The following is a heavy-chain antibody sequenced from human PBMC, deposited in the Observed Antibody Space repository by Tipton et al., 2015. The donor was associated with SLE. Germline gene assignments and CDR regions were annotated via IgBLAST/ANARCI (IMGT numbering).Heavy chain of an antibody. D-gene: IGHD2-15*01. CDR3: ARGPRHCSGINCYYSEY. J-gene: IGHJ4*02. Sequence: SLRLSCAASGFTFSIYAMHWVRQPPGKGLEWVAVVSSDGSNSEYGDSVKGRFTISRDNSKNTLSLQMHSLSPDDTAVYSCARGPRHCSGINCYYSEYWGQGTLVTVST. CDR2: VSSDGSNS. CDR1: GFTFSIYA. V-gene: IGHV3-30*04.